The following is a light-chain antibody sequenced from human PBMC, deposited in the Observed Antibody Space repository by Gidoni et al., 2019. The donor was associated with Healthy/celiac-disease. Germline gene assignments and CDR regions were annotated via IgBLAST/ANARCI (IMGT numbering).Light chain of an antibody. CDR3: QQSYSTPRT. CDR2: AAS. J-gene: IGKJ1*01. CDR1: QSISSY. Sequence: DIPMTQSPSSLSASVGDRVTITCRASQSISSYLNWDQQKPGKAPKLLIYAASSLQSGVPSRVSGSGAGKDFTLTISSLQPEDCATYYCQQSYSTPRTFXQXTKVEIK. V-gene: IGKV1-39*01.